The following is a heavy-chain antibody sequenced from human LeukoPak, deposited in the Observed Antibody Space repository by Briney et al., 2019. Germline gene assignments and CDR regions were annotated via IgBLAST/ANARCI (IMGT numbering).Heavy chain of an antibody. Sequence: ASVKVSCKASGYTFTSYGISWVRQAPGQGLEWMGWINAGNGNTKYSQKFQGRVTITRDTSASTAYMELSSLRSEDTAVYYCARNYYYDSSGYYYNWFDPWGQGTLVTVSS. D-gene: IGHD3-22*01. V-gene: IGHV1-3*01. CDR1: GYTFTSYG. CDR3: ARNYYYDSSGYYYNWFDP. J-gene: IGHJ5*02. CDR2: INAGNGNT.